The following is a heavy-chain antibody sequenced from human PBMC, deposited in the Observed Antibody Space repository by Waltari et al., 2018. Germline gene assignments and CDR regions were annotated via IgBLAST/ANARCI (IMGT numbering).Heavy chain of an antibody. Sequence: QLQLQESGPGLVKSSETLSLTFTVSGGSISSSGYSWGWIRQPPGKGLEWIGTIDYSGNTYYNPSLKSRVTISVDTSKRQFSLKLNSVTAADTAVYYCVRDFGDHRTDYWGQGTLVTVSS. J-gene: IGHJ4*02. CDR3: VRDFGDHRTDY. V-gene: IGHV4-39*02. D-gene: IGHD4-17*01. CDR1: GGSISSSGYS. CDR2: IDYSGNT.